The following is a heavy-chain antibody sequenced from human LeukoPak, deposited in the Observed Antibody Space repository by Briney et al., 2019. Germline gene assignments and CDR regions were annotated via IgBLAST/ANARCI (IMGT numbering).Heavy chain of an antibody. CDR1: GGSISSGSYY. V-gene: IGHV4-61*02. CDR2: IYTSGST. J-gene: IGHJ2*01. CDR3: ARDRVATFYWYFDL. Sequence: KASETLSLTCTVSGGSISSGSYYWSWIRQPAGKGLEWIVRIYTSGSTNYSPSLKSRVTISVDTSKNQFSLKLSSVTAADTAVYYCARDRVATFYWYFDLWGRGTLVTVSS. D-gene: IGHD5-12*01.